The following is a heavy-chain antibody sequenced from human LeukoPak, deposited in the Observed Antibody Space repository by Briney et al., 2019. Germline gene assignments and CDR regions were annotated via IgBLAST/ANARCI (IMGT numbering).Heavy chain of an antibody. CDR3: AASGMTTVTFFDY. CDR1: GDSITSSIYY. D-gene: IGHD4-17*01. J-gene: IGHJ4*02. V-gene: IGHV4-39*01. CDR2: IYSYSGST. Sequence: SETLSLTCTVSGDSITSSIYYWGWIRQPPGMGLERIGTIYSYSGSTYYNASLKSRVTISVDTSKNQFSLKLTSVTAADTAVYYCAASGMTTVTFFDYWGQGTLVTVSS.